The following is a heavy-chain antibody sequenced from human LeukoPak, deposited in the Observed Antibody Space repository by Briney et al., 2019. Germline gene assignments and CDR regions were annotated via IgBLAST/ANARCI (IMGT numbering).Heavy chain of an antibody. J-gene: IGHJ4*02. V-gene: IGHV3-23*01. CDR2: VDGGGGGT. CDR1: GFTLSSYA. Sequence: GGSLRLSCAASGFTLSSYAMTWVRQAPGRGLEWVSSVDGGGGGTYYADSVKGRFTISRDNSKDTLYLQMNGLRAEDTAVYFCAKQSAGSAAWYSLHYDFWGQGTLVTASS. CDR3: AKQSAGSAAWYSLHYDF. D-gene: IGHD6-13*01.